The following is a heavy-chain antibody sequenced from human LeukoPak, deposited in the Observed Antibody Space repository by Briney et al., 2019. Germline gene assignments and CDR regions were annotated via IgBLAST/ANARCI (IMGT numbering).Heavy chain of an antibody. CDR3: VRDDGIGLDAFDI. V-gene: IGHV6-1*01. Sequence: SQTLSLTCAFSGDSVSSNSAAWNWIRQSPSRGLEWLGSTYYRSKWYNDYAVSVKSRITINPDTSKNQFSLQLNSVTPEDTAVYYCVRDDGIGLDAFDIWGQGTMVTVSS. CDR2: TYYRSKWYN. J-gene: IGHJ3*02. D-gene: IGHD1-14*01. CDR1: GDSVSSNSAA.